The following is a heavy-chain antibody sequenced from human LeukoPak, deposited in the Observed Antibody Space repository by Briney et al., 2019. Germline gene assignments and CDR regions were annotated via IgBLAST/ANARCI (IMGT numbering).Heavy chain of an antibody. J-gene: IGHJ6*02. Sequence: ASVKVSCKASGNTFTAYYMYWVRQAPGQGLEWMGWINPNTGVTNYAQKFQGRVTLTRDTSIITAYMELTRLRSDDTAVYYCARDRTTVTTGYYGMDVWGQGTTVTVSS. V-gene: IGHV1-2*02. CDR3: ARDRTTVTTGYYGMDV. CDR1: GNTFTAYY. CDR2: INPNTGVT. D-gene: IGHD4-17*01.